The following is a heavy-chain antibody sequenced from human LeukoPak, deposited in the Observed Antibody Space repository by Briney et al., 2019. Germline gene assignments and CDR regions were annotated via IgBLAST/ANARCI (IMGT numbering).Heavy chain of an antibody. CDR3: AKDYSFSSSSSSFTN. V-gene: IGHV3-23*01. D-gene: IGHD6-6*01. CDR1: GFTFSSYA. Sequence: PGGSLRLSCAASGFTFSSYAMNWVRQAPGKGLEWVSIISGNGGTTYYADSMKGRITISRDNSKNTLYLKMNSLRAEDTAVYYCAKDYSFSSSSSSFTNWGQGTLVTVSS. J-gene: IGHJ4*02. CDR2: ISGNGGTT.